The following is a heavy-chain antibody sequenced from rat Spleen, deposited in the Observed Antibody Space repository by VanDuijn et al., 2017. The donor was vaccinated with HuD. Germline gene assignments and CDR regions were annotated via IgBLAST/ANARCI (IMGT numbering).Heavy chain of an antibody. CDR2: IFYDGSST. J-gene: IGHJ4*01. CDR1: GFTFDDYN. D-gene: IGHD1-1*01. Sequence: EVQLVESGGGLVQPGRSLKLSCAASGFTFDDYNMAWVRQAPKKGLEWVATIFYDGSSTYYRDSVKGRFTISRDNAKSTLYLQMNNLRSEDTAMYYCARTLDYSGEMDAWGQGASVTVSS. CDR3: ARTLDYSGEMDA. V-gene: IGHV5-7*01.